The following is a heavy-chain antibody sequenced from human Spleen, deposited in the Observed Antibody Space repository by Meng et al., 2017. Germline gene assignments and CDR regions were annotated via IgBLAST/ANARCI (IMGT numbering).Heavy chain of an antibody. D-gene: IGHD6-13*01. CDR3: ARIWKKQQLLPSYVVSYGMDV. Sequence: SETLSLTCAVSGYSITGSYNWGWIRQSPGKGLEWIGSIYQSGSTYYNPSLKSRVTMSADTSKNQFSLKVSSVTAADTAVYYCARIWKKQQLLPSYVVSYGMDVWGQGTTVTFSS. CDR2: IYQSGST. CDR1: GYSITGSYN. J-gene: IGHJ6*02. V-gene: IGHV4-38-2*01.